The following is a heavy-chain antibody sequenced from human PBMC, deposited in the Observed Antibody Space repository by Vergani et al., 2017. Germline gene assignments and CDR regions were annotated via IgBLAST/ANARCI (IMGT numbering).Heavy chain of an antibody. CDR3: AHRYYDFWSGYYFDAFYI. J-gene: IGHJ3*02. CDR1: GFSLSTSGVG. CDR2: IYWNDDK. Sequence: QITLKESGPTLVKPTQTLTLTCTFSGFSLSTSGVGVGWIRQPPGKALEWLALIYWNDDKRYSPSLKSRLTITKDTSKNQVVLTMTNMDPVDTATYYCAHRYYDFWSGYYFDAFYIWGQGTMVTVSS. D-gene: IGHD3-3*01. V-gene: IGHV2-5*01.